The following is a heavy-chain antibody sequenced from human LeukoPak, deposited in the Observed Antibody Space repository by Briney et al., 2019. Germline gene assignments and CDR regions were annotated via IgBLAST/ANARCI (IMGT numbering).Heavy chain of an antibody. J-gene: IGHJ6*02. D-gene: IGHD6-13*01. Sequence: ASVKVSCKASGYTFTGYYMHWVRQAPGQGLEWMGWINPNSGGTNYAQKFQGRVTMTRDTSISTAYMELSRLRSDDTAVYYCAREGIAAAGPADLYYYFGMDVLGQGTTVTVSS. CDR2: INPNSGGT. CDR1: GYTFTGYY. V-gene: IGHV1-2*02. CDR3: AREGIAAAGPADLYYYFGMDV.